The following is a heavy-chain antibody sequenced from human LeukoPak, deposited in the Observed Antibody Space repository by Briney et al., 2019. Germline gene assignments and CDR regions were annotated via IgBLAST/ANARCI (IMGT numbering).Heavy chain of an antibody. CDR2: MIPIVGTA. V-gene: IGHV1-69*06. J-gene: IGHJ6*04. CDR3: ARNTDIVVVPAAPPDNYYYYGMDV. D-gene: IGHD2-2*01. CDR1: ERTFCSSA. Sequence: SVKLSCTASERTFCSSAISGLRRAPGQRLGWRGGMIPIVGTADYTQKFQGRVTITADKSTSTAYMELSSLRSEDTAVYYCARNTDIVVVPAAPPDNYYYYGMDVWGKGTTVTVSS.